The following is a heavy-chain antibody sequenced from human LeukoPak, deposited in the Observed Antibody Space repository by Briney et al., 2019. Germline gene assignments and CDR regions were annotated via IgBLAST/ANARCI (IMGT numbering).Heavy chain of an antibody. D-gene: IGHD5-18*01. V-gene: IGHV1-69*04. CDR1: GGTFSSYA. CDR3: VRDLGVDTSMIFFDF. Sequence: SVKVSCKASGGTFSSYAISWVRQAPGQGLEWMGRIIPILGIANYAQKFQGRVTMTTDTSTSTAYMELRSLRSDDTAVFYCVRDLGVDTSMIFFDFWGQGTLVTVSS. CDR2: IIPILGIA. J-gene: IGHJ4*02.